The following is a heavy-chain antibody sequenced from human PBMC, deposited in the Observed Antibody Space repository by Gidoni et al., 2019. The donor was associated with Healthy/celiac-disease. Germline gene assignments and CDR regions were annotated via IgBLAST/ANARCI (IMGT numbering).Heavy chain of an antibody. V-gene: IGHV1-8*01. CDR1: GYTFTSYD. CDR2: MNPNSGNT. CDR3: ARGHDFWSGGNYGMDV. D-gene: IGHD3-3*01. J-gene: IGHJ6*02. Sequence: QVQLVQSGAEVKKPGASVKVSCKASGYTFTSYDINWVRQATGQGLEWMGWMNPNSGNTGYAPKFQGRVTLTRNTSISTAYMELSSLRSEDTAVYYCARGHDFWSGGNYGMDVWGQGTTVTVSS.